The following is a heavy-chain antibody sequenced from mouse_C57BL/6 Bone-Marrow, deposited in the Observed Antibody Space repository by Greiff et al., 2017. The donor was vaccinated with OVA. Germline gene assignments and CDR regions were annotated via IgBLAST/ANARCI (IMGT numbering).Heavy chain of an antibody. Sequence: EVQLVESGGGLVQPKGSSKLSCAASGFTFNTYAMHWVRQAPGKGLEWVARIRSKSSNYATYYADSVKDRFTISRDDSQSMLYLQMNNLKTEDTAMYYCVREGDYSNVLDYWGQGTTLTVSS. J-gene: IGHJ2*01. CDR3: VREGDYSNVLDY. D-gene: IGHD2-5*01. CDR1: GFTFNTYA. CDR2: IRSKSSNYAT. V-gene: IGHV10-3*01.